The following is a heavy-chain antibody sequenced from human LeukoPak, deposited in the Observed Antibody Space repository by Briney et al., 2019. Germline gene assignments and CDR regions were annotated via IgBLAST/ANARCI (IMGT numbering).Heavy chain of an antibody. Sequence: SETLSLTCTVSGGSISSSSFYWGWIRQPPGKGLEWIGYIYYSGSTNYNPSLKSQVTISVDTSKNQFSLKLSSVTAADTAVYYCGRGIAVAGRDFDYWGQGTLVTVSS. CDR3: GRGIAVAGRDFDY. V-gene: IGHV4-61*05. J-gene: IGHJ4*02. CDR2: IYYSGST. CDR1: GGSISSSSFY. D-gene: IGHD6-19*01.